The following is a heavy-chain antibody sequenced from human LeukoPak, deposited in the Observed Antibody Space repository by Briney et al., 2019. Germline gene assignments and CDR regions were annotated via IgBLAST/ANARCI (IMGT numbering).Heavy chain of an antibody. CDR1: GFSFSTYW. D-gene: IGHD6-13*01. CDR2: IDQGGSVI. V-gene: IGHV3-7*01. J-gene: IGHJ4*02. Sequence: GGSLRLSCAASGFSFSTYWMSWVRQTPEKGLEVVDNIDQGGSVINYMEYLKGRCIISRDNAKKSLYLEINSLRADDTAVYYCARDPESSSFDLWGRGALVTVSS. CDR3: ARDPESSSFDL.